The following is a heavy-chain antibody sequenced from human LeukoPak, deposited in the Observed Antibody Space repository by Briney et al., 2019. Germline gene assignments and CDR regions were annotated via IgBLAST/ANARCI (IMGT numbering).Heavy chain of an antibody. CDR2: IYYSAST. D-gene: IGHD6-13*01. V-gene: IGHV4-59*08. Sequence: SEALSLTCTVSGVSISSYYWSWIRQSPGKGLACIGYIYYSASTNYIRSLKSPVTISLDTSKNPFSLKLSSVTAADTAVYYCARHDGSSWYYAFDVWGQGTMVAVSS. CDR3: ARHDGSSWYYAFDV. CDR1: GVSISSYY. J-gene: IGHJ3*01.